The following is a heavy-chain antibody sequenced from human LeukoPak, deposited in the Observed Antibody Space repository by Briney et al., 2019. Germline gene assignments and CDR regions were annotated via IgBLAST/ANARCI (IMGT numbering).Heavy chain of an antibody. D-gene: IGHD1-26*01. J-gene: IGHJ3*02. Sequence: GGSLRLSCAASGFTFSSYAMHWVRQAPGKGLGWVAVISYDGSNKYYADSVKGRFTISRDNSKNTLYLQMNSLRAEDTALYFCAKGLSGSYSPTFDIWGQGTMVTVSS. CDR3: AKGLSGSYSPTFDI. CDR2: ISYDGSNK. CDR1: GFTFSSYA. V-gene: IGHV3-30-3*01.